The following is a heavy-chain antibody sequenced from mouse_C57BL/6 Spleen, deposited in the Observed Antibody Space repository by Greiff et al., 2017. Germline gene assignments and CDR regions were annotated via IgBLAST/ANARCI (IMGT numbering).Heavy chain of an antibody. Sequence: QVQLQQSGPELVKPGASVKISCKASGYAFSSSWMNWVKQRPGTGLEWIGRIYPGDGDTNYNGKFKGKATLTADKSSSTAYMQLSSLTSEDSAVYFCAKSTVVVATDYWGQGTSVTVSS. J-gene: IGHJ4*01. CDR3: AKSTVVVATDY. D-gene: IGHD1-1*02. CDR2: IYPGDGDT. CDR1: GYAFSSSW. V-gene: IGHV1-82*01.